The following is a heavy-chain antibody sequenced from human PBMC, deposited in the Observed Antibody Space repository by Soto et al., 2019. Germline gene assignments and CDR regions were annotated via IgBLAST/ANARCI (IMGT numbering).Heavy chain of an antibody. CDR3: ARVELGYDSSGYYYD. V-gene: IGHV1-69*01. CDR2: IIPIFGTA. CDR1: RYTFPSYY. J-gene: IGHJ4*02. Sequence: ASVKASCKASRYTFPSYYIHWVRQAPVQGLEWMGGIIPIFGTANYAQKFQGRVTITADESTSTAYMELSTLRSEDTAVYYCARVELGYDSSGYYYDWGQGTLVTVSS. D-gene: IGHD3-22*01.